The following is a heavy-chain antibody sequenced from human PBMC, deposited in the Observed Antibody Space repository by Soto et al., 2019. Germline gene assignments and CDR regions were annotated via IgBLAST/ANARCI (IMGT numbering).Heavy chain of an antibody. D-gene: IGHD2-15*01. Sequence: GGSLRLSCAASGFTFSSYGMHWVRQAPGKGLGWVAVISYDGSNKYYADSVKGRFTISRDNSKNTLYLQMNSLRAEDTAVYYCAKDRYCSGGSCLAPLFDYWGQGTLVTVS. J-gene: IGHJ4*02. CDR3: AKDRYCSGGSCLAPLFDY. V-gene: IGHV3-30*18. CDR1: GFTFSSYG. CDR2: ISYDGSNK.